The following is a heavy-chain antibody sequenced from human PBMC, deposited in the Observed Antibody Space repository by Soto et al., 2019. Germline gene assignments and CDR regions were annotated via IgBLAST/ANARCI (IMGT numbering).Heavy chain of an antibody. D-gene: IGHD2-15*01. V-gene: IGHV4-4*02. CDR3: ARHVPYCSDTSHCAYGMDV. CDR2: IYHSGST. CDR1: GGCISSSNC. Sequence: TETASLTCAVYGGCISSSNCSHWVRQPQGKGLEWIGEIYHSGSTNYNPSLKSRVTISVDTSKNQFSLKLSSVTAAVTAVYYCARHVPYCSDTSHCAYGMDVWGQGTTVT. J-gene: IGHJ6*01.